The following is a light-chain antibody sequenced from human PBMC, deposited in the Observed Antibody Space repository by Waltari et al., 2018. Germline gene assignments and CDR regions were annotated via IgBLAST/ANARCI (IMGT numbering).Light chain of an antibody. CDR3: CSFTSGSTWV. V-gene: IGLV2-14*01. CDR1: SSDVGGYNY. J-gene: IGLJ3*02. CDR2: DVS. Sequence: QSALTQPASVSGSPGQSITISCTGTSSDVGGYNYVSWYQQHPGKVPKLLNFDVSSRPSGVSNRFSGSKSSNTASLTISGHQAEDESDYYCCSFTSGSTWVFGGGTKLTVL.